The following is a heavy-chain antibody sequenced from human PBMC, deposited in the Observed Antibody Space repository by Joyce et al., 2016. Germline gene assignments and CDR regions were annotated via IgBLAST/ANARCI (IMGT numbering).Heavy chain of an antibody. CDR1: GLTFSKYG. J-gene: IGHJ4*02. CDR3: AKGGPLDSDGCYLVPFEY. CDR2: ISFDGGKK. Sequence: QVQLVESGGGVVQPGGSLRVSCSVSGLTFSKYGFHWLRQAPGRGVDWVAVISFDGGKKYYADSVKGRFTVSRDNDKNTLYLQMDGLRPDDAAVYYCAKGGPLDSDGCYLVPFEYWGQGTLVTVAS. D-gene: IGHD3-22*01. V-gene: IGHV3-30*18.